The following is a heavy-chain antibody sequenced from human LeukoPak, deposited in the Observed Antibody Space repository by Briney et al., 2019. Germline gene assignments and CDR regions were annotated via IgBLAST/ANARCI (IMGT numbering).Heavy chain of an antibody. CDR2: IKTDGSVT. CDR3: ARDSAADGADYDH. J-gene: IGHJ5*02. V-gene: IGHV3-74*01. Sequence: GGALRLSCAASGFTFSGNWMHWVRQAPAKGLAGVSHIKTDGSVTDYADSVKGRFTISRDNARNTLYLQMNSLRAEDSAVYYCARDSAADGADYDHWGQGTLVTVSS. D-gene: IGHD6-13*01. CDR1: GFTFSGNW.